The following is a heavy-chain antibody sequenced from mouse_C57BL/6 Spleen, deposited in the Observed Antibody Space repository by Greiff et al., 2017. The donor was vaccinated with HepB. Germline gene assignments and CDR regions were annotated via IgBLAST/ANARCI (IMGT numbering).Heavy chain of an antibody. CDR2: IYPGDGDT. CDR3: ARSPPSAY. J-gene: IGHJ3*01. CDR1: GYAFSSSW. Sequence: VQLQESGPELVKPGASVKISCKASGYAFSSSWMNWVKQRPGKGLEWIGRIYPGDGDTNYNGKFKGKATLTADKSSSTAYMQLSSLTSEDSAVYFCARSPPSAYGGQRTLVTVSA. V-gene: IGHV1-82*01.